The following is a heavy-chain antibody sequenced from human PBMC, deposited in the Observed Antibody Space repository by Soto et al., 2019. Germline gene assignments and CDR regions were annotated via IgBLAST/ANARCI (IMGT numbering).Heavy chain of an antibody. CDR1: GFTFSSYS. D-gene: IGHD3-10*01. J-gene: IGHJ6*02. V-gene: IGHV4-34*01. CDR3: AGAPGQLFNYYHYGLDV. Sequence: GSLRLSCAASGFTFSSYSMNWVRQPPGKGLEWIGEISQSGGTNYNPSLKSRVTISADTSKNQFSLRLRSVTAADTAVYYCAGAPGQLFNYYHYGLDVWGQGTTVTVSS. CDR2: ISQSGGT.